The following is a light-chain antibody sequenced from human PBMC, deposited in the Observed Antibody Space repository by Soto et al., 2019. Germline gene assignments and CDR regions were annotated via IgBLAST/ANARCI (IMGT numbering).Light chain of an antibody. CDR2: EVS. CDR3: CSYTGISTLL. V-gene: IGLV2-14*01. Sequence: QSVLTQPASVSGSPGQSITISCTGTTSDIGTYSYVSWYQQHAGKAPKLIIYEVSHRPSGVSNRFSGSKSGSTASLTISGLQAEDEANYYCCSYTGISTLLFATGTKATVL. CDR1: TSDIGTYSY. J-gene: IGLJ1*01.